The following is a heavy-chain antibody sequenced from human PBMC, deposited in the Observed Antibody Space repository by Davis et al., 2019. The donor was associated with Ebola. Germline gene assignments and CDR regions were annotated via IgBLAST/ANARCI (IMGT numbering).Heavy chain of an antibody. D-gene: IGHD6-19*01. CDR1: GFPFSRSA. J-gene: IGHJ5*02. V-gene: IGHV3-23*01. Sequence: GESLKISCAASGFPFSRSAMSWVRQAPVQGLDWVSAISGSGGSTYYADSVKGRFTISRDNSKNTLYLQMNSLRAEDTAVYYCAKDQWSVAGTRGWFDPWGQGTLVTVSS. CDR2: ISGSGGST. CDR3: AKDQWSVAGTRGWFDP.